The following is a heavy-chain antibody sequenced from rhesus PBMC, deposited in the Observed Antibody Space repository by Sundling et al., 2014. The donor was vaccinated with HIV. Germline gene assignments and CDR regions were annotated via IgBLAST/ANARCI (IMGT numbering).Heavy chain of an antibody. CDR3: AKNAGSGYFYGFDS. V-gene: IGHV4-173*01. Sequence: QVQLQESGPGLVRPSETLSLTCGIYGDSIRGYHWSWIRQLPGKGLEWIGRVSGSSGSTDYNPSLRSRVTISTDTSKNQFSLKLSSVTAADTADYYCAKNAGSGYFYGFDSWGQGVVVTVSS. J-gene: IGHJ6*01. CDR1: GDSIRGYH. D-gene: IGHD4-29*01. CDR2: VSGSSGST.